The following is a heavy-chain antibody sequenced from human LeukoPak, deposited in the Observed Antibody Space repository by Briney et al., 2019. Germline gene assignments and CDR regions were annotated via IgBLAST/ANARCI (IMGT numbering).Heavy chain of an antibody. Sequence: TGGSLRLSCAASGFIVNNNYMSWVRQAPGKGLEWVSIVHSDGTTYYTDSVKGRFTISRDNSKNTLYLQMNSLRAEDTAVYYCAKDQGMPENWFDPWGQGTLVTVSS. J-gene: IGHJ5*02. CDR3: AKDQGMPENWFDP. CDR2: VHSDGTT. CDR1: GFIVNNNY. D-gene: IGHD2-2*01. V-gene: IGHV3-53*05.